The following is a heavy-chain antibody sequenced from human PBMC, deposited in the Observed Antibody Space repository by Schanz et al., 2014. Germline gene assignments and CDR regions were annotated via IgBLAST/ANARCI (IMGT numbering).Heavy chain of an antibody. CDR1: GFSFSDYY. CDR3: ARNRGSGGQNWYFDL. D-gene: IGHD1-26*01. Sequence: PGGSLRLSCAASGFSFSDYYMSWIRQAPGKGLEWISFINTGSNYINYADSVKGRFTISRDNTKNSLFLQLNSLRADDTAVYYCARNRGSGGQNWYFDLWGRGPLXTVSS. J-gene: IGHJ2*01. V-gene: IGHV3-11*03. CDR2: INTGSNYI.